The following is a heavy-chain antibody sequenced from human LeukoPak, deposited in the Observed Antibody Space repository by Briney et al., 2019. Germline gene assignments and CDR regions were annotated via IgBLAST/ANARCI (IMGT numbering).Heavy chain of an antibody. Sequence: GASVKVSCKASGYTFTGYYMHWLRQAPGQGLEWMGRINPNSGGTNYAQKFQGRVTMTRDTSISTAYMERSRLRSDDTAVYYCARGYSSSWYDYWGQGTLVTVSS. V-gene: IGHV1-2*06. CDR3: ARGYSSSWYDY. J-gene: IGHJ4*02. CDR2: INPNSGGT. CDR1: GYTFTGYY. D-gene: IGHD6-13*01.